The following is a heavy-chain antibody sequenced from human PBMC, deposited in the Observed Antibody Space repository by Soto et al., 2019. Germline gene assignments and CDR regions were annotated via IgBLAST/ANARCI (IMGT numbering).Heavy chain of an antibody. CDR2: MSSSSSYI. Sequence: GGSLRLSCAASGFTFRNYAMNWFRQAPGKGLEWVSFMSSSSSYIYYTDSVKGRFTISRDNAKNSLYLQMNSLRAEDTAVYYCARPYGDPFDFWGQGTVVTVSS. D-gene: IGHD3-16*01. CDR1: GFTFRNYA. CDR3: ARPYGDPFDF. J-gene: IGHJ3*01. V-gene: IGHV3-21*06.